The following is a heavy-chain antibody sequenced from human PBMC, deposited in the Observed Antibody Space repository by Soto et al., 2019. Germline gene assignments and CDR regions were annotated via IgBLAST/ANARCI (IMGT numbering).Heavy chain of an antibody. Sequence: QVQLQQWGAGLLKPSETLSLTCAVYGGSFSGYYWSWIRQPPGKGLEWIGEINHSGSTNYNPSLKRRVTISVDTYKNQFSLKLSSVTAADTAVYYCARPPKSVTIFGVVIHDAFDIWGQGTMVTVSS. CDR2: INHSGST. V-gene: IGHV4-34*01. D-gene: IGHD3-3*01. CDR3: ARPPKSVTIFGVVIHDAFDI. CDR1: GGSFSGYY. J-gene: IGHJ3*02.